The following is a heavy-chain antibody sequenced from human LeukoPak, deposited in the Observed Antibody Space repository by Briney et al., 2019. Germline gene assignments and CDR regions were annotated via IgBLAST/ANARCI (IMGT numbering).Heavy chain of an antibody. CDR2: ISGSGDST. V-gene: IGHV3-23*01. CDR3: AKDAPVNIVVVPAANS. D-gene: IGHD2-2*01. J-gene: IGHJ4*02. Sequence: GGSLRLSCAASGFTFSSYAMSWVRQAPGKGLEWVSAISGSGDSTYYADSVKGRFTISRDNSKNTMYLQMNSLRAEDTAVYYCAKDAPVNIVVVPAANSWGQGTLVTVSS. CDR1: GFTFSSYA.